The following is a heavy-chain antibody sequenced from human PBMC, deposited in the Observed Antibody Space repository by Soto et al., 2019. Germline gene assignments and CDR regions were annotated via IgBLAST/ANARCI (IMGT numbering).Heavy chain of an antibody. Sequence: QVQLQESGPGLVKPSQTLSLTCTVSGGSISSGGYYWSWIRQHPGKGLEWIGYIYYSGSTYYNPYLKSRVTISVDTSKNQFSLKLSSVTAADTAVYYCAISIAVADPPYYFDYWGQGTLVTVSS. J-gene: IGHJ4*02. V-gene: IGHV4-31*03. CDR3: AISIAVADPPYYFDY. D-gene: IGHD6-19*01. CDR1: GGSISSGGYY. CDR2: IYYSGST.